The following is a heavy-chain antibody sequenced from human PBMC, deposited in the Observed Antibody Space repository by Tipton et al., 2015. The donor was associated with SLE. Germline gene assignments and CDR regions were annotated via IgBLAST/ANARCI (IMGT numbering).Heavy chain of an antibody. CDR2: IYYIGSGST. CDR3: ARDRSRGYGSFDD. Sequence: TLSLTFTVSGGSVSSVGYYWSWIRLQPGKGLEWIGYIYYIGSGSTSYNPSLKSRLTISVDTSKNQFSLKLSSVTAADTAVYYCARDRSRGYGSFDDWGQGTLVTVSS. V-gene: IGHV4-31*03. J-gene: IGHJ4*02. D-gene: IGHD5-12*01. CDR1: GGSVSSVGYY.